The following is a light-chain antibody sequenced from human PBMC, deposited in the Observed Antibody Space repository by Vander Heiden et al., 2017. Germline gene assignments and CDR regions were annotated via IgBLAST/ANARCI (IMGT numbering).Light chain of an antibody. CDR3: QQANSTPST. CDR2: AAS. CDR1: QGISSY. J-gene: IGKJ3*01. V-gene: IGKV1-39*01. Sequence: IQLTEYPSSVSASVGDRVTITCRESQGISSYLAWYQQKAGKAPKLLIYAASSLQSGVPSRFSGSGSGTDFTLTISSLQPEDFATYYCQQANSTPSTFGPGTKLDIK.